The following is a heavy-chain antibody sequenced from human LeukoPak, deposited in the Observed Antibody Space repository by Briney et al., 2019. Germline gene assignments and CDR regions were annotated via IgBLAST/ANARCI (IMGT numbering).Heavy chain of an antibody. CDR1: GFTFSSYA. D-gene: IGHD1-26*01. Sequence: PGGSLRLSCAASGFTFSSYAMSWVRQAPGKGLEWVSAIGGSGGSTYYAGSVKGRFTISRDNSKNTLYLQMNSLRAEDTAVYYCAKVLHYYYGMDVWGQGTTVTVSS. CDR3: AKVLHYYYGMDV. J-gene: IGHJ6*02. CDR2: IGGSGGST. V-gene: IGHV3-23*01.